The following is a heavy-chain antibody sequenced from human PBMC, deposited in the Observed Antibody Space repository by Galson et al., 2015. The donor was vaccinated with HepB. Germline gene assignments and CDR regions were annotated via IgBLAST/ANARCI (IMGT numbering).Heavy chain of an antibody. CDR1: GGTLSSYT. CDR3: ARGGPQVVVKNDAFDI. V-gene: IGHV1-69*02. D-gene: IGHD2-2*01. Sequence: SVKVSCKASGGTLSSYTISWVRQAPAQGLEWMGRIIPILGIANYAQKFQGRVSFTADKSTGTAYMELRSLRSEDTAVYYCARGGPQVVVKNDAFDIWGQGTLVTVSS. J-gene: IGHJ3*02. CDR2: IIPILGIA.